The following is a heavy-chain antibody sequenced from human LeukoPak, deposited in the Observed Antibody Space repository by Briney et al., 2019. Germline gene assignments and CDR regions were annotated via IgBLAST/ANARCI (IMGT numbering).Heavy chain of an antibody. J-gene: IGHJ4*02. D-gene: IGHD5-12*01. Sequence: PGGPLRLSCAASGFTFSSYEMNWVRQATGKGPEWVSYISSSGSTIYYADSVKGRFTISRDNARNSLYLQMNSLRAEDTAVYYCARDSYSGYASYPFDYWGQGTQVTVSS. CDR1: GFTFSSYE. CDR3: ARDSYSGYASYPFDY. CDR2: ISSSGSTI. V-gene: IGHV3-48*03.